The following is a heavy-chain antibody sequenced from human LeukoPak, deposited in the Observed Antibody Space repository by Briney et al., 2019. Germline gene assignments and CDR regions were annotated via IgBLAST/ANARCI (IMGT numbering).Heavy chain of an antibody. CDR1: GGSISSSSYY. CDR3: AREGRQQLVKFDAPYFDY. CDR2: IYYSGST. D-gene: IGHD6-13*01. J-gene: IGHJ4*02. Sequence: SETLSLTCTVSGGSISSSSYYWGWIRQPPGKGLEWIGSIYYSGSTYYNPSLKSRVTISVDKSKNQFSLKLSSVTAADTAVYYCAREGRQQLVKFDAPYFDYWGQGTLVTVSS. V-gene: IGHV4-39*07.